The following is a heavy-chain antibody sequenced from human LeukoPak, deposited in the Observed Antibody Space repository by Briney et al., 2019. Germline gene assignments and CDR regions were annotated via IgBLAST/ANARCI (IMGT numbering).Heavy chain of an antibody. J-gene: IGHJ4*02. CDR3: AKGGKWDVTPFDY. CDR2: ISGGGGST. Sequence: GGSLRLSCAASGFTFTSYSMNWVRQAPGKGLEWVSTISGGGGSTYYADSVKGRFTISRDNSKNTLYLQVNRLRAEDTAVYYCAKGGKWDVTPFDYWGQGTLVTVSS. CDR1: GFTFTSYS. D-gene: IGHD1-26*01. V-gene: IGHV3-23*01.